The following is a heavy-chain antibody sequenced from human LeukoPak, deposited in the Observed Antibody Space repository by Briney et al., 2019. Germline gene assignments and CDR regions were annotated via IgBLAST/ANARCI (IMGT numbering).Heavy chain of an antibody. J-gene: IGHJ5*02. D-gene: IGHD2-8*01. CDR2: INPKGDIT. CDR3: ARKWSSRDWFDP. CDR1: GYSFTTYS. Sequence: ASVKVSCKTSGYSFTTYSIHWVRQAPGQGLEWMGIINPKGDITTYAQRFQGRVTMTSDTSTATVYMELSGLRSEDTAIYYYARKWSSRDWFDPWGQGTLLTVSS. V-gene: IGHV1-46*01.